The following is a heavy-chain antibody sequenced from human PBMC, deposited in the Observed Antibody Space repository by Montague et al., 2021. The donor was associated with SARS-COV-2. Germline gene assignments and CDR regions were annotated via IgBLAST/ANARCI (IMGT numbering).Heavy chain of an antibody. D-gene: IGHD3-9*01. J-gene: IGHJ4*02. Sequence: SLRLSCAASGFTFSSYAMRWVRQAPGKGLEWVSGIRGNGGSTYYADSVKGRFTISRDNPKNTLYLQMNSLRAEDTAVYYCARLDIMTAYPYEYWGQGTLVTVSS. V-gene: IGHV3-23*01. CDR3: ARLDIMTAYPYEY. CDR1: GFTFSSYA. CDR2: IRGNGGST.